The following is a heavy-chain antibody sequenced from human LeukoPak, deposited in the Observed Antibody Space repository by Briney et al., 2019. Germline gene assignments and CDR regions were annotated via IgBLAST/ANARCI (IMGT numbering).Heavy chain of an antibody. CDR2: ISGSGGST. D-gene: IGHD2-8*01. V-gene: IGHV3-23*01. Sequence: GGSLRLSCAASGFTFSSYAMSWVRQAPEKGLEWVSAISGSGGSTYYADSVKGRFTISRENSKNTLYLQMNSLRAEDTAVYYCAKAMVWVRNFDAHWGQGTLVTVSS. CDR3: AKAMVWVRNFDAH. CDR1: GFTFSSYA. J-gene: IGHJ4*02.